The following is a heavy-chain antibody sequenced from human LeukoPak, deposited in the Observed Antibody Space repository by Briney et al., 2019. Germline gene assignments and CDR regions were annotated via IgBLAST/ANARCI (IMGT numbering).Heavy chain of an antibody. D-gene: IGHD3-16*01. CDR3: ARAGAYHFDN. CDR2: INTDTRGT. V-gene: IGHV3-74*01. J-gene: IGHJ4*02. Sequence: GGSLRLSCAASGFTFTDYWMHWVRHVPGKGLVWVSIINTDTRGTYYADSVKGRFTISRDNAKSILYLQMDSLRAEDTAVYYCARAGAYHFDNWGQGTLVTVSS. CDR1: GFTFTDYW.